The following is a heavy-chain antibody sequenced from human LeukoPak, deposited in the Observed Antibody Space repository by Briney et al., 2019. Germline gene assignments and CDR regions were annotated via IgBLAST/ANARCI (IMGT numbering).Heavy chain of an antibody. J-gene: IGHJ4*02. CDR3: ARGPCTSANCYWSLDY. D-gene: IGHD2-2*01. CDR2: VYYSTST. Sequence: PSETLSLTCSVSGASVSDYWWSWIRQPPGKGLEYIGFVYYSTSTNYNPSLKSRVSMSLDTSKNQFSLNLNSVSAADTAVYYCARGPCTSANCYWSLDYWDQGTLVTVSS. CDR1: GASVSDYW. V-gene: IGHV4-59*02.